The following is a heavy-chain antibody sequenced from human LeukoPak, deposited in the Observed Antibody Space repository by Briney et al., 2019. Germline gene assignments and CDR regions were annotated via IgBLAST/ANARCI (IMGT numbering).Heavy chain of an antibody. Sequence: ASVKVSCKASGYTFNSYYLHWLRQAPGQGLEWMGIINPSDGSTSYAQKFQGRVTMTRDTSTSTVYMELSSLRSEDTSVYYCARGDYGGNSDAFDIWGQGTMVTVSS. CDR3: ARGDYGGNSDAFDI. CDR2: INPSDGST. J-gene: IGHJ3*02. CDR1: GYTFNSYY. V-gene: IGHV1-46*02. D-gene: IGHD4-23*01.